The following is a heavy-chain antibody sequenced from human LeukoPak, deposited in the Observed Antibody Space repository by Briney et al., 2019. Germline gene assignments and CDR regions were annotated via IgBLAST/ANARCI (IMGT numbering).Heavy chain of an antibody. V-gene: IGHV3-48*03. J-gene: IGHJ3*01. CDR2: ISSSGSTI. CDR1: GFTFSGYE. D-gene: IGHD6-13*01. Sequence: PGGSLRLSCAASGFTFSGYEMNWVRQAPGKGLEWVSYISSSGSTIYYADSVKGRFTISRDNAKNTLYLQMNSLRVEDTAVYYCAGGISATGGGWGQGTMVTVSS. CDR3: AGGISATGGG.